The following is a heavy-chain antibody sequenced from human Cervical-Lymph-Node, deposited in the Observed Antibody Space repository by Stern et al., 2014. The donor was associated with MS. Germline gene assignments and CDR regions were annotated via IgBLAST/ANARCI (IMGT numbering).Heavy chain of an antibody. V-gene: IGHV3-33*01. Sequence: QVQLVQSGGGVVQPGRSLRLSCAASGFTFSSSGMHRVRQAPGKGLEWLASIWYDGSNRYYADSVKGRFTISRDNSKNTLYLQMNSLRAEDTAVYYCAREGGNTAEYFQHWGQGTLVTVSS. CDR1: GFTFSSSG. CDR2: IWYDGSNR. J-gene: IGHJ1*01. CDR3: AREGGNTAEYFQH. D-gene: IGHD4-23*01.